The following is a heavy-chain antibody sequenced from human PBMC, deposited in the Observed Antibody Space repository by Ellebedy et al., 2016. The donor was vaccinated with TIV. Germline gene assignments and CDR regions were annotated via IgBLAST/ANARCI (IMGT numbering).Heavy chain of an antibody. CDR1: GFTFSSYA. CDR2: ISGSGVGT. J-gene: IGHJ4*02. Sequence: GESLKISCAAPGFTFSSYAMSWVRQAPGKGLEWVSAISGSGVGTYYADSVKGRFTISRDNSKNTLHLQMNSLRAEDTAVYYCAKRGVVVTAIQRYFDYWGQGTLVTVSS. D-gene: IGHD2-21*02. CDR3: AKRGVVVTAIQRYFDY. V-gene: IGHV3-23*01.